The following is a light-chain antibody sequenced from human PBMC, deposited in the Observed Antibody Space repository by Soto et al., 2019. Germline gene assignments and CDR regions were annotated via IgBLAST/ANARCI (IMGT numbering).Light chain of an antibody. J-gene: IGKJ5*01. Sequence: EIVLTQSPATLSLSPGERPTLSCRASQSVSSYLAWYQQEPGQAPRLXXYDASNRATGVPARFSGSGCGTDFTLPTSSLEPEDFAPYYCQQRNNWPPITFGQGTRRDIK. CDR3: QQRNNWPPIT. CDR1: QSVSSY. CDR2: DAS. V-gene: IGKV3-11*01.